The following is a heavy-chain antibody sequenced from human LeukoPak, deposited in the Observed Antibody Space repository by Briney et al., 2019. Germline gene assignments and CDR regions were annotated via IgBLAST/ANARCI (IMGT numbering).Heavy chain of an antibody. CDR3: TTESEWKTENY. CDR2: LKSKTDGGTT. J-gene: IGHJ4*02. CDR1: GFIFSNAW. V-gene: IGHV3-15*01. D-gene: IGHD3-3*01. Sequence: GGSLRLSCAASGFIFSNAWMSWVRQAPGKGLEWVGRLKSKTDGGTTNYAAPVRGRFTISRDDSKNTLFLQMNRLKTEDTAVYYCTTESEWKTENYWGQGTLVTVSS.